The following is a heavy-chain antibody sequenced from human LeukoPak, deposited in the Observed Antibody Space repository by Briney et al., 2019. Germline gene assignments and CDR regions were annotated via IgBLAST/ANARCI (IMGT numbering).Heavy chain of an antibody. D-gene: IGHD3-9*01. CDR2: ISGSGGST. V-gene: IGHV3-23*01. Sequence: PSETLSLTCAVYGGSFSGYYWSWVRQAPGKGLEWVSAISGSGGSTYYADSVKGRFTISRDNSKNTLYLQMNSLRAEDTAVYYCARFTPYYDILTGSGMDVWGQGTTVTVSS. CDR1: GGSFSGYY. J-gene: IGHJ6*02. CDR3: ARFTPYYDILTGSGMDV.